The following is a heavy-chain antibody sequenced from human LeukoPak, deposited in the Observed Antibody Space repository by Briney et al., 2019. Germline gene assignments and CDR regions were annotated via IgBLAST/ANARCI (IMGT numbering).Heavy chain of an antibody. D-gene: IGHD5-18*01. J-gene: IGHJ4*02. V-gene: IGHV4-30-4*01. CDR1: GGSISSYY. CDR2: IYYSGST. Sequence: SETLSLTCTVSGGSISSYYWSWIRQPPGKGLEWIGYIYYSGSTYYNPSLKSRVTISVDTSKNQFSLKLSSVTAADTAVYYCARARIQLWYILWGQGTLVTVSS. CDR3: ARARIQLWYIL.